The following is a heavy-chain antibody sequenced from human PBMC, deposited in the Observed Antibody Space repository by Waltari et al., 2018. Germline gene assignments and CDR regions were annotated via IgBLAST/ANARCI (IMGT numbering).Heavy chain of an antibody. CDR2: ISGSGGST. V-gene: IGHV3-23*01. Sequence: EVQLLESGGGLVQPGGSLRLSCAASGFTFSSYAMSWVRQAPGKGLEWVSAISGSGGSTYYADSVKGRFTISRDNSKNTLYLQMNSLRAEDTAVYYCAKGISCGGDCPDPYWYFDLWGRGTLVTVSS. J-gene: IGHJ2*01. CDR1: GFTFSSYA. D-gene: IGHD2-21*02. CDR3: AKGISCGGDCPDPYWYFDL.